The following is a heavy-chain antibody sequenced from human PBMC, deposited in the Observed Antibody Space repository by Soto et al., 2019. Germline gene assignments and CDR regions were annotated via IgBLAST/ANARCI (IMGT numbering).Heavy chain of an antibody. D-gene: IGHD5-18*01. CDR3: VKDFGYSYGYWTYYYYGMDV. J-gene: IGHJ6*02. CDR2: ISYDGSNK. CDR1: GFTFSSYG. V-gene: IGHV3-30*18. Sequence: QVQLVESGGGVVQPGRSLRLSCAASGFTFSSYGMHWVRQAPGKGLEWVAVISYDGSNKYYADSVKGRFTISRDNSKNTLYLQMNSLRAEDTAVYYCVKDFGYSYGYWTYYYYGMDVWGQGTTVTVSS.